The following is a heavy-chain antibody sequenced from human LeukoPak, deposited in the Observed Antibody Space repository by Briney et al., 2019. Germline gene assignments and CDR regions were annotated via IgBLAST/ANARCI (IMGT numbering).Heavy chain of an antibody. Sequence: PSETLSLTCTVSGGSNSSYYWSWLRQPPGKGLEWIGYIYYSGSTNYNPSLKSRVTISVDTSKNQFSLKLSSVTAADTAVYYCARMHDYGDFYYYYYNGMDVWGQGTTVTVSS. D-gene: IGHD4-17*01. V-gene: IGHV4-59*08. CDR1: GGSNSSYY. J-gene: IGHJ6*02. CDR3: ARMHDYGDFYYYYYNGMDV. CDR2: IYYSGST.